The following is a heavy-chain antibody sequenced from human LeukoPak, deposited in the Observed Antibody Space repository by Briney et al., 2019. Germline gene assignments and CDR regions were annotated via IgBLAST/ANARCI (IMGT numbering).Heavy chain of an antibody. CDR3: ARTGPVVVAAAFDP. CDR2: INHSGST. D-gene: IGHD2-15*01. Sequence: SETLSLTCAVYGGPFSGYYWSWIRQPPGKGLEWIGEINHSGSTSYSPSLKSRVTISVDTSKNQFSLKLSSVTAADTAVYYCARTGPVVVAAAFDPWGQGTLVTVSS. CDR1: GGPFSGYY. V-gene: IGHV4-34*01. J-gene: IGHJ5*02.